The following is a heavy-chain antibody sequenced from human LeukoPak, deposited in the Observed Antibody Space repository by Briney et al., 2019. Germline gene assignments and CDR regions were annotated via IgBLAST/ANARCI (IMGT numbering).Heavy chain of an antibody. Sequence: GGSLRLSCAASGFTFSSYAMSWVRQAPGKGLEWVSDISGSGGSTHYADSVKGRVTISRDNSKNTLYLQMNSLRAEDTAVYYCAKAGSGSYSPFVYWGQGTLVTVSS. J-gene: IGHJ4*02. CDR3: AKAGSGSYSPFVY. V-gene: IGHV3-23*01. CDR1: GFTFSSYA. D-gene: IGHD1-26*01. CDR2: ISGSGGST.